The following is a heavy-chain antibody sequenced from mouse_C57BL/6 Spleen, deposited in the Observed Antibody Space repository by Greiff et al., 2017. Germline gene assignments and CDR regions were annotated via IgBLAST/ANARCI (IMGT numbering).Heavy chain of an antibody. D-gene: IGHD2-2*01. J-gene: IGHJ4*01. CDR3: ARLNGYDQRGAMDY. CDR2: INPYNGDS. Sequence: EVQLQQSGPELVKPGASVKISCTASGFSFTGYYMHWVKQSPGNILDWIGYINPYNGDSSYTQKFKGKATLTVDKSSNTAYMELRSLTSEDSAVYYCARLNGYDQRGAMDYWGQGTSVTVSS. V-gene: IGHV1-31*01. CDR1: GFSFTGYY.